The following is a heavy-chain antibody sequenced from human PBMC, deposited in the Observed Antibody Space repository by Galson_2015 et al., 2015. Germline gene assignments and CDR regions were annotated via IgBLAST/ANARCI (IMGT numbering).Heavy chain of an antibody. CDR1: GFTFSSYG. CDR2: IWYDGSNK. V-gene: IGHV3-33*01. Sequence: SLRLSCAASGFTFSSYGMHWVRQAPGKGLEWVAVIWYDGSNKYYADSVKGRFTISRDNSKNTLYLQMNSLRAEDTAVYYCARDEPVIAAAVWVLDYWGQGTLVTVSS. D-gene: IGHD6-13*01. J-gene: IGHJ4*02. CDR3: ARDEPVIAAAVWVLDY.